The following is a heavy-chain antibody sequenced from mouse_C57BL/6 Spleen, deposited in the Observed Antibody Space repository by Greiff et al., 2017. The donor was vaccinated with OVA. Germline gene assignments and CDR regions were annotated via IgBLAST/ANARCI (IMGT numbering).Heavy chain of an antibody. CDR1: GFSLTSYG. J-gene: IGHJ4*01. Sequence: VQLQESGPGLVQPSQSLSITCTVSGFSLTSYGVHWVRQSPGKGLAWLGVIWSGGSTDYNAAFISRLSISKDNSKSQVFFKMNSLQADDTAIYYCARNLGNYERSAMDYWGQGTSVTVSS. CDR2: IWSGGST. CDR3: ARNLGNYERSAMDY. D-gene: IGHD2-1*01. V-gene: IGHV2-2*01.